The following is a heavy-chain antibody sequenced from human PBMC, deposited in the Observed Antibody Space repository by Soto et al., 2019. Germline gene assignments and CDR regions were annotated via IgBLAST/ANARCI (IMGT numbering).Heavy chain of an antibody. D-gene: IGHD3-3*01. V-gene: IGHV3-74*01. J-gene: IGHJ3*02. CDR3: ARGGTSSYYDFWSGYDAFDI. CDR1: GFTFSSDW. Sequence: GGSLRLSWAASGFTFSSDWMHWVRQAPGKGRVWVSRVNSEGSSTSYADSVKGRFTISRDNAKNTLSLQMNSLRAEDTAVYYCARGGTSSYYDFWSGYDAFDIWGQGTMVTVSS. CDR2: VNSEGSST.